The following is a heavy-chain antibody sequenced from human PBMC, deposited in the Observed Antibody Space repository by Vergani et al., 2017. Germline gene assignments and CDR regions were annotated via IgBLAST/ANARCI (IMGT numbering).Heavy chain of an antibody. Sequence: EVQLLESGGGLVQPGGSLRLSCAASGFTFSSYAMSWVRQAPGKGLEWVSAISGSGGSTYYADSVKGRFTISRDNSKNTLDLQMNSLRAEDTAVYYCAKDGNGITAAGTIFSFDPWGQGTLVTVSS. V-gene: IGHV3-23*01. CDR3: AKDGNGITAAGTIFSFDP. J-gene: IGHJ5*02. CDR1: GFTFSSYA. CDR2: ISGSGGST. D-gene: IGHD6-13*01.